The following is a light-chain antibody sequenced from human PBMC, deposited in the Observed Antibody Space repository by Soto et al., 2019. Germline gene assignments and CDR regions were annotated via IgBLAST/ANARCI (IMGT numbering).Light chain of an antibody. CDR1: SSNIGAGYD. Sequence: QSALTQPPSVSGAPGQRVTISCTGNSSNIGAGYDVHWYQQLPGTAPKLLIYGNSNRPSGVPDRFSGSKSGTSASLAITGLQAEDEADYYCQSYDNSLSVYVFGTGTKVTVL. V-gene: IGLV1-40*01. J-gene: IGLJ1*01. CDR2: GNS. CDR3: QSYDNSLSVYV.